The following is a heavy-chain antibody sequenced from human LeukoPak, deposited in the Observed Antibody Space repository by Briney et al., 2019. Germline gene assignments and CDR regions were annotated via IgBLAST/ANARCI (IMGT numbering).Heavy chain of an antibody. CDR1: GGSISSSSYY. V-gene: IGHV4-39*07. CDR2: IYSSGIT. J-gene: IGHJ5*02. CDR3: ARDQDSPDNWFDP. D-gene: IGHD2-15*01. Sequence: SETLSLTCAVSGGSISSSSYYWGWIRQPPGKGLEWIGSIYSSGITYYNPSLKSRVTMSVDTSKNQFSLKLTSVTAADTAVYYCARDQDSPDNWFDPWGQGTLVTVSS.